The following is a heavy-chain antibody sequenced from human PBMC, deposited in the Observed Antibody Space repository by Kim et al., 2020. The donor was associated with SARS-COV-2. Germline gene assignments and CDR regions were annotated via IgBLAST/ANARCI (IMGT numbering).Heavy chain of an antibody. J-gene: IGHJ4*02. CDR3: ARGKDSSGYLGPY. CDR2: IYYSGST. Sequence: SETLSLTCTVSGGSISSSSYYWGWIRQPPGKGLEWMGSIYYSGSTYYNPSLKSRVTISVDTSKNQFSLKLSSVTAADTAVYYCARGKDSSGYLGPYWGQGTLVTVSS. CDR1: GGSISSSSYY. D-gene: IGHD3-22*01. V-gene: IGHV4-39*01.